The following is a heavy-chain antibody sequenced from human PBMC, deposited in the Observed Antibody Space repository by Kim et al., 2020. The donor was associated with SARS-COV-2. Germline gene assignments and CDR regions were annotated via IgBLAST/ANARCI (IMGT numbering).Heavy chain of an antibody. CDR1: GGSITSYY. Sequence: SETLSLTCSVSGGSITSYYWSWIRLPPGKGLEWIAYIYSSGSSYYNPSLKSRVTIPVDTSKNHFSLKLSSVTAADTAVYYCACSKMLAWGTHAFDMWGRGTILPVS. J-gene: IGHJ3*02. V-gene: IGHV4-59*01. CDR2: IYSSGSS. CDR3: ACSKMLAWGTHAFDM. D-gene: IGHD3-16*01.